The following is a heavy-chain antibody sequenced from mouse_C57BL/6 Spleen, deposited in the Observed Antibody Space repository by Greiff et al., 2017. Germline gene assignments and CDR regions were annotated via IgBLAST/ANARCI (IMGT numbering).Heavy chain of an antibody. CDR2: ISYDGSN. CDR3: AIYYDYDGFAY. D-gene: IGHD2-4*01. J-gene: IGHJ3*01. CDR1: GYSITSGYY. Sequence: EVQLQESGPGLVKPSQSLSLTCSVTGYSITSGYYWNWIRQFPGNKLEWMGYISYDGSNNYNPSLKNRISITLDTSKNQFFLKLNSVTTEDTATYDCAIYYDYDGFAYWGQGTLFTVSA. V-gene: IGHV3-6*01.